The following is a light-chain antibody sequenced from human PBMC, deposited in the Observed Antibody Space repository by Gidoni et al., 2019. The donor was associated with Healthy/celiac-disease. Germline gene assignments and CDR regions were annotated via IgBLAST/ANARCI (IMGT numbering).Light chain of an antibody. CDR3: QQSDSTPWT. J-gene: IGKJ1*01. CDR2: AAS. Sequence: DIQMTQSPSSLSASVGDRVTITCRASQSISSYLNWYQQKPGKAPKLLIYAASSLQSGVPSRFSGSGSGTDFTLTISSLQPEDFATYYCQQSDSTPWTFXQXTKVXIK. CDR1: QSISSY. V-gene: IGKV1-39*01.